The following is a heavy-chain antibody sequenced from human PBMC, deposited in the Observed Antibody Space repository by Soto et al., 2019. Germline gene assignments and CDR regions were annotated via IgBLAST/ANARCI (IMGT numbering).Heavy chain of an antibody. Sequence: QVQLQQWGAGLLKPSETLSLTCAVYGGSFSGYYWSWMRQPPGKGLEWFGEINHSGSTNYNPSLKSRVTISVDTSKNQFSLKLSSVTAADTAVYYCARHCSSTSCYGAFDIWGQGTMVTVSS. CDR3: ARHCSSTSCYGAFDI. CDR2: INHSGST. V-gene: IGHV4-34*01. D-gene: IGHD2-2*01. J-gene: IGHJ3*02. CDR1: GGSFSGYY.